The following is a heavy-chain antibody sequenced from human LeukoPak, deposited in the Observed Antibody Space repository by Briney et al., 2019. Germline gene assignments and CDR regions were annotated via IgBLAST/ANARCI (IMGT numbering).Heavy chain of an antibody. V-gene: IGHV3-23*01. J-gene: IGHJ5*02. Sequence: GGSLRLSCAASGFTFSSYAMSWVRQAPGKGLEWVSVISGSGGRTYYADSVKGRFTISRDNSKNTLYLQMNSLRADDTAVYYCARDNSVRDEAWWFNPWGQGTLVTVSS. CDR2: ISGSGGRT. CDR1: GFTFSSYA. CDR3: ARDNSVRDEAWWFNP. D-gene: IGHD5-24*01.